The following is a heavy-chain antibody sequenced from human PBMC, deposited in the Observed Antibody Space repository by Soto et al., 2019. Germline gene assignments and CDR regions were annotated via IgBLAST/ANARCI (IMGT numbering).Heavy chain of an antibody. J-gene: IGHJ6*02. CDR3: ARGRTVVKDYYYYGMDV. Sequence: PGGSLRLSCAASGFTVSSNYMSWVRQAPGKGLEWVSVIYSGGSTYYADSVKGRFTISRDNSKNTLYLQMNSLRAEDTAVYYCARGRTVVKDYYYYGMDVWGQGTTVTVSS. V-gene: IGHV3-53*01. CDR1: GFTVSSNY. D-gene: IGHD2-21*01. CDR2: IYSGGST.